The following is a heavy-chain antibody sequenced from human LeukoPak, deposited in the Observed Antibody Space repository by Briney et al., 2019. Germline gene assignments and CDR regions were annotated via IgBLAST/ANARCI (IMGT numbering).Heavy chain of an antibody. V-gene: IGHV4-59*02. J-gene: IGHJ3*02. CDR2: LYSRGSP. CDR3: ARLQPNSGEWAFDI. Sequence: SETLSLTCTVSGASVSTYYWSWIRQSPGQGLEWIGYLYSRGSPNYNPSLKRRVTISVDTSKNLFSLTLTSVTAADTAVYYCARLQPNSGEWAFDIWGQGTMVTVSS. D-gene: IGHD1-1*01. CDR1: GASVSTYY.